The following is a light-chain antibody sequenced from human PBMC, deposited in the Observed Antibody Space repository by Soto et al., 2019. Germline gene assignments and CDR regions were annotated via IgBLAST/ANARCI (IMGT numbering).Light chain of an antibody. CDR2: AAS. CDR3: HQYYIYPRT. CDR1: QGISSY. J-gene: IGKJ1*01. Sequence: AIRMTQSPSSLSASTGDRVTITCRASQGISSYLAWYQQKPEKTLKFLIYAASTLQSGVLSRFSGIGSGIDFFLTISCLQSEDFATYYCHQYYIYPRTFGQGT. V-gene: IGKV1-8*01.